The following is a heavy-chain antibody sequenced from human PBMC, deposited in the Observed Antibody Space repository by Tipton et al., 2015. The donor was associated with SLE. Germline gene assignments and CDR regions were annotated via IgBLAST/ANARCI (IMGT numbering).Heavy chain of an antibody. D-gene: IGHD1-26*01. Sequence: TLSLTCAVYGGSFSGYYWSWIRRPPGKGLEWIGEINHSGSTNYNPSLKSRVTISVDTSKNQFSLKLSSVTAADTAVYYCARDKLGGSYDYWGQGTLVTVSS. J-gene: IGHJ4*02. CDR1: GGSFSGYY. CDR2: INHSGST. CDR3: ARDKLGGSYDY. V-gene: IGHV4-34*01.